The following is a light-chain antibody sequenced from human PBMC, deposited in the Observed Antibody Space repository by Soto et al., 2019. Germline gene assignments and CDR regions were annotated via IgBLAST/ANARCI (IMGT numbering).Light chain of an antibody. J-gene: IGKJ1*01. CDR2: DAS. Sequence: EIVLTQSPGTLSLSPGERATLSCRASQSVSSSYLAWYQQKPGQAPRLLIYDASSRATGIPDRFSGSGSGIDFTLTISRLEPEDFAVYYCQQYGSSPRTLGQGTKVEIK. V-gene: IGKV3-20*01. CDR1: QSVSSSY. CDR3: QQYGSSPRT.